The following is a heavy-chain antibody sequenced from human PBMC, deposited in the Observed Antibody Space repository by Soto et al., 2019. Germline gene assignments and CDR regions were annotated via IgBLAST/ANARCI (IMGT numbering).Heavy chain of an antibody. Sequence: QLHLVQSGAVVKKPGASVTVSCSASGYPVTAYYMHWVRQAPGRGLECMGGINPATGASKYTQTYRGRVTMTRDPSTHTDFMELSCPTSEDTAVFYCASGGRVGVAGSAAFDMWGQGTLVTVSS. V-gene: IGHV1-2*02. CDR3: ASGGRVGVAGSAAFDM. D-gene: IGHD3-3*01. J-gene: IGHJ3*02. CDR2: INPATGAS. CDR1: GYPVTAYY.